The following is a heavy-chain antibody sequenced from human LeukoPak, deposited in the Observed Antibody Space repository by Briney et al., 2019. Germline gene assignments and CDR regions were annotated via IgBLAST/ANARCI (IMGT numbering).Heavy chain of an antibody. CDR2: MNPNSGNT. V-gene: IGHV1-8*03. Sequence: GASVKVSCKASGYTFTSYDINWVRQATGQGLEWMGWMNPNSGNTKYAQKFQARVSITRNTSISTAYMELSSLRSEDTAVCYCARAGGYCGRISCPYYFDYWGQGSLVAVSS. CDR1: GYTFTSYD. J-gene: IGHJ4*02. CDR3: ARAGGYCGRISCPYYFDY. D-gene: IGHD2-15*01.